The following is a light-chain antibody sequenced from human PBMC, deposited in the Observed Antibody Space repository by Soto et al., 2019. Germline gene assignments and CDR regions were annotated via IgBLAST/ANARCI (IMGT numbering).Light chain of an antibody. V-gene: IGKV4-1*01. CDR2: WAS. CDR1: QSVFYSPTNKNY. J-gene: IGKJ1*01. CDR3: HQKHSAPQT. Sequence: DIVMTQSPDSLAVSLGERATINCKSSQSVFYSPTNKNYLAWYQQKPGQPPKLLVYWASTRESGVPDRFSGSGSGTDFTLTISSLQAEDAAVYYCHQKHSAPQTFGQGTKVEIK.